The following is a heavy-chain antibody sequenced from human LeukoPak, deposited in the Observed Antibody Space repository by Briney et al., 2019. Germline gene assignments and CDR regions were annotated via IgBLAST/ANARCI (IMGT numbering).Heavy chain of an antibody. J-gene: IGHJ4*02. Sequence: GGSLRLSCAASGFTFDDYAMHWVRQAPGKGLEWVSGISWNSGSIGYADSVKGRFTISRDNAKNSLCLQMNSLRAEDMALYYCAKDYCSSTSCYFDYWGQGTLVTVSS. CDR2: ISWNSGSI. D-gene: IGHD2-2*01. CDR1: GFTFDDYA. CDR3: AKDYCSSTSCYFDY. V-gene: IGHV3-9*03.